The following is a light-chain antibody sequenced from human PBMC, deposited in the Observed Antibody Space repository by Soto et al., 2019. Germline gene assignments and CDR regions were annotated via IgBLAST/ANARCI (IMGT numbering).Light chain of an antibody. CDR1: QSLLHINGYNY. CDR2: LGS. CDR3: MQALQTPWT. V-gene: IGKV2-28*01. J-gene: IGKJ1*01. Sequence: DIVVTQSPLSLPVTPGEPASISCRSSQSLLHINGYNYLDWYLQKSGQSPQLLIYLGSNRASGVPDRFSGSGSGTDFTLKISRVEAEDVGVYYCMQALQTPWTFGQGTKVDIK.